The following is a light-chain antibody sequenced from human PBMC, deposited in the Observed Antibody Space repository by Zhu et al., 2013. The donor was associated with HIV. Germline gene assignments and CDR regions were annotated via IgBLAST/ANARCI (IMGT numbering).Light chain of an antibody. V-gene: IGKV4-1*01. Sequence: DIVMTQSPDSLAVSLGERATINCKSSQSVLYSSNNKNYLAWYQQKPGQPPKPLIYWASTRESGVPDRFSGSGSGTDFTLTISSLQAEDVAVYYCQQYYSTSSTFGQGTKLEIK. CDR3: QQYYSTSST. CDR2: WAS. J-gene: IGKJ2*01. CDR1: QSVLYSSNNKNY.